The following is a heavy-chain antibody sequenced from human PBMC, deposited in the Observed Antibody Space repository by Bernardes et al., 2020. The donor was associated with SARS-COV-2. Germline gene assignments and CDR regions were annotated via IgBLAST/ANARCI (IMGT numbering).Heavy chain of an antibody. CDR3: ARSLEPSANHWFDP. CDR1: GDSMTDYY. Sequence: SETLSLTCNVSGDSMTDYYWNWIRRPPGKGLEWIGYVFYSGYTNYNPSLKSRVTITADTSKKQFSLRLNSVTAADTAMYYCARSLEPSANHWFDPWGRGARVTVSS. V-gene: IGHV4-59*01. CDR2: VFYSGYT. J-gene: IGHJ5*02. D-gene: IGHD2-2*01.